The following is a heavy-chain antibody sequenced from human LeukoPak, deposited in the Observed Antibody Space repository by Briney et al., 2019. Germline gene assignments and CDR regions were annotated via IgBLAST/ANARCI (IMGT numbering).Heavy chain of an antibody. CDR2: INPESGGT. J-gene: IGHJ4*02. CDR1: GYPFTSYY. CDR3: AIRAVAARGGFDY. D-gene: IGHD6-19*01. V-gene: IGHV1-2*02. Sequence: ASVKVSCKASGYPFTSYYIHWVRQAPGQGLEWMGWINPESGGTKYAQKSQGRVTMTRDTPISTAYTELSRLTSDDTAVYYCAIRAVAARGGFDYWGQGTLATVSS.